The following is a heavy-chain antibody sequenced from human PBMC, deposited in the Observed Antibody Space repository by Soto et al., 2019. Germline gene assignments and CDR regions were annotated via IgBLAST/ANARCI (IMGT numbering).Heavy chain of an antibody. V-gene: IGHV4-34*01. Sequence: SETLSLTCAVYGGSFSGYYWSWIRQPPGKGLEWIGEINHSGSTNYNPSLKSRVTISVDTSKNQFSLKLSSVTSADTAVYYCARRYGGNFDYWGQGTLVTVSS. CDR3: ARRYGGNFDY. CDR2: INHSGST. CDR1: GGSFSGYY. J-gene: IGHJ4*02. D-gene: IGHD1-26*01.